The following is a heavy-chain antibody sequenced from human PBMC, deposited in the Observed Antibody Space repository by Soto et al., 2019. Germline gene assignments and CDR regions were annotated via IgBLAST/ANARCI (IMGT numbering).Heavy chain of an antibody. J-gene: IGHJ4*02. Sequence: ASVKVSCKASGYTFTSYGISWVRQAPGQGLEWMGWISGYNGNTNYAQKLQGRVTMTTDTSTSTAYMELRSLRSDDTAVYFCARSDQDFDWLPQSPYYFDYWGQGTLVTVSS. CDR2: ISGYNGNT. CDR3: ARSDQDFDWLPQSPYYFDY. D-gene: IGHD3-9*01. V-gene: IGHV1-18*01. CDR1: GYTFTSYG.